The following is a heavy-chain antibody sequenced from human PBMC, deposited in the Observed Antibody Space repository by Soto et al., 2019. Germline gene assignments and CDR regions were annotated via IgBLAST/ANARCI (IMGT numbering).Heavy chain of an antibody. CDR3: ERGNSTSFAY. CDR1: GGSISSYY. D-gene: IGHD3-3*02. V-gene: IGHV4-59*08. CDR2: IYYSGST. Sequence: PSETLSLTCTVSGGSISSYYWSWIRQPPGKGLEWIGYIYYSGSTNYNPSLKSRVTISVDTSKNQFSLKLSSVTAADTAVYYGERGNSTSFAYGGKGTLATV. J-gene: IGHJ4*02.